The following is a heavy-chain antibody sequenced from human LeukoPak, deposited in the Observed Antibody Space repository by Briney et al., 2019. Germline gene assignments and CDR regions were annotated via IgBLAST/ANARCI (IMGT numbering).Heavy chain of an antibody. V-gene: IGHV4-31*03. D-gene: IGHD3-22*01. CDR2: IYYSGST. CDR3: ARYYYDSSGYRRDYYYYAMDD. Sequence: PSQTLSLTCTVSGGSISSGGYYWSWIRQHPGKGLEWIGYIYYSGSTYYNPTLKSRVTISVDTSKNQFSLKLSSVTAADTAVYYSARYYYDSSGYRRDYYYYAMDDWGQGTTVTVSS. J-gene: IGHJ6*02. CDR1: GGSISSGGYY.